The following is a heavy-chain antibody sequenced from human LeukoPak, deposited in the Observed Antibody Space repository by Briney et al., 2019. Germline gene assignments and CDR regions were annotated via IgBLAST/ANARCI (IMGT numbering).Heavy chain of an antibody. CDR1: GFTFGDYA. CDR3: TREGQLLWFGELLLFDY. V-gene: IGHV3-49*04. J-gene: IGHJ4*02. D-gene: IGHD3-10*01. Sequence: GGSLRLSCTASGFTFGDYAMSWVRQAPGKGLEWVGFIRSKAYGGTTEYAASVKGRFTISRDDSKSIAYLQMNSLKTEDTAVYYCTREGQLLWFGELLLFDYWGQGTLVTVSS. CDR2: IRSKAYGGTT.